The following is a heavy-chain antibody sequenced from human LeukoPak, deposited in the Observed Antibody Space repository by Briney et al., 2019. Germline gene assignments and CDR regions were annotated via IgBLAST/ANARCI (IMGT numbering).Heavy chain of an antibody. D-gene: IGHD1-26*01. CDR3: ARDRVGAMRYNWFDP. CDR2: ISSSSSTI. CDR1: GFTFSSYS. J-gene: IGHJ5*02. Sequence: GSLRLSCAASGFTFSSYSMNWVRQAPGKGLEWVSYISSSSSTIYYADSVKGRFTISRDNAKNSLYLQMNSQRAEDTAVYYCARDRVGAMRYNWFDPWGQGTLVTVSS. V-gene: IGHV3-48*04.